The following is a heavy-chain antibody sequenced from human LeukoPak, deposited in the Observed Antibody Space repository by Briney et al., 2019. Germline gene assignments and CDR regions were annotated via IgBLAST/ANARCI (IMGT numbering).Heavy chain of an antibody. CDR3: ASFDYGGNSFDY. J-gene: IGHJ4*02. Sequence: GASVKISCKASGYTFTSYGISWVRQAPGQGLEWMGWISAYNGNTNYAQKLQGRVTMTTDTSTSTAYMELRSLRSDDTAVYYCASFDYGGNSFDYWGQGTLVTVSS. CDR2: ISAYNGNT. D-gene: IGHD4-23*01. V-gene: IGHV1-18*01. CDR1: GYTFTSYG.